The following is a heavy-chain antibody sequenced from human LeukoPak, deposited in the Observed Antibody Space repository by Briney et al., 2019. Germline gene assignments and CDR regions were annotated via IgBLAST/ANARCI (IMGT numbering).Heavy chain of an antibody. CDR3: STKCPRELLRWGPYRTGWFDP. CDR2: IKQDGSEK. J-gene: IGHJ5*02. Sequence: PGGSLRLSCAASGFTFSSYWMSWVRQAPGKGLEWVANIKQDGSEKYYVDSVKGRFTISKDNPKNSLYLQMNSLRAEVTAVSFCSTKCPRELLRWGPYRTGWFDPWGQGTLVTVSS. V-gene: IGHV3-7*01. D-gene: IGHD2-15*01. CDR1: GFTFSSYW.